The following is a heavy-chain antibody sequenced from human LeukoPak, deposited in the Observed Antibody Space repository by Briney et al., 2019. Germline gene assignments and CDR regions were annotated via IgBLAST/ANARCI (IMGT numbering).Heavy chain of an antibody. CDR1: GYTFTSYG. CDR2: ISAYNDNT. V-gene: IGHV1-18*01. Sequence: ASVKVSCKASGYTFTSYGISWVRQAPGQGLEGMGWISAYNDNTNYAQKLQGRVTMTTDTSTSTAHMELRSLRSDDTAVYYCARDRSCSSTSCYHNYWGQGTLVTVSS. J-gene: IGHJ4*02. CDR3: ARDRSCSSTSCYHNY. D-gene: IGHD2-2*01.